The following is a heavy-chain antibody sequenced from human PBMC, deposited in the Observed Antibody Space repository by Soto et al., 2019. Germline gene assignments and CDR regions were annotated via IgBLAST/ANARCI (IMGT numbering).Heavy chain of an antibody. CDR3: ARHSTSAPKDY. J-gene: IGHJ4*01. D-gene: IGHD3-10*01. CDR2: IYPGDSDT. CDR1: GYSFTTYW. V-gene: IGHV5-51*01. Sequence: GESLKISCKGSGYSFTTYWIAWVRQMPGKGLEWVGIIYPGDSDTRYSPSFEGHVTISVDKSISTAFLQWNSLKAADNAIYYCARHSTSAPKDYWGQGTLVTVSS.